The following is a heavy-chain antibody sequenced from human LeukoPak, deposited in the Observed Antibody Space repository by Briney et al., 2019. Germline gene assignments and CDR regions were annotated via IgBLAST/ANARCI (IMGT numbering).Heavy chain of an antibody. Sequence: ASVKVSCKASGYTFTSYGISWVRQAPGQGLEWMGWISAYNGNTSYAQKLQGRVTMTTDTSTSTAYMELRSLRSDDTAVYYCARPIDAANGDYEDYWGQGTLVTVSS. CDR1: GYTFTSYG. D-gene: IGHD4-17*01. J-gene: IGHJ4*02. CDR2: ISAYNGNT. V-gene: IGHV1-18*01. CDR3: ARPIDAANGDYEDY.